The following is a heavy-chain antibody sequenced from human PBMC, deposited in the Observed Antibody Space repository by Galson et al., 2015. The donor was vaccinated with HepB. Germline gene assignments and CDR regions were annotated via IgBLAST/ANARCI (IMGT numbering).Heavy chain of an antibody. CDR2: ISHDGSNK. J-gene: IGHJ3*02. CDR3: ASELIRSGGNGLDI. V-gene: IGHV3-30*03. Sequence: SLRLSCAASGLTFRSYGMHWVRQAPGKGLEWVAVISHDGSNKNYADSVKGRFTISRDNSKNTLYLQMNSLRTEDTAVYYCASELIRSGGNGLDIWGQGTMVTVSS. D-gene: IGHD3-16*01. CDR1: GLTFRSYG.